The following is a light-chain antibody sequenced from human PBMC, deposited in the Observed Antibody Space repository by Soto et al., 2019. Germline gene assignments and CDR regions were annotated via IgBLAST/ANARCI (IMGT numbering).Light chain of an antibody. J-gene: IGKJ5*01. CDR1: QSVSSY. Sequence: EIVLTQSPATLSFSPGERATLSCRASQSVSSYLAWYQQKPGQTPRLLIYEASNRATGIPARFSGSGSGTDFTLTISSLEPEDFAVYYCQQRTSWPITFGQGTRLEIK. CDR2: EAS. V-gene: IGKV3-11*01. CDR3: QQRTSWPIT.